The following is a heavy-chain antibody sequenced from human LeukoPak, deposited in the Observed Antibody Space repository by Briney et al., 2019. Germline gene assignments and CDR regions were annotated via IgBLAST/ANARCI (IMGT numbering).Heavy chain of an antibody. V-gene: IGHV4-39*07. CDR3: ARAGGFGYYYDSSGYDY. CDR1: GGSISSSSYY. Sequence: SETLSLTCTVSGGSISSSSYYWGWIRQPPGKGLEWIGSIYYSGSTYYNPSLKSRVTISVDRSKNQFSLKLSSVTAADTAVYYCARAGGFGYYYDSSGYDYWGQGTLVTVSS. CDR2: IYYSGST. J-gene: IGHJ4*02. D-gene: IGHD3-22*01.